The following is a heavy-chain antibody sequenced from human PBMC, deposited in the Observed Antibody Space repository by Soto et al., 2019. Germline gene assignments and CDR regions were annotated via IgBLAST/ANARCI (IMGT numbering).Heavy chain of an antibody. D-gene: IGHD5-18*01. J-gene: IGHJ4*02. Sequence: GGSLRLSCAASGFTFSTYAMSWVRQAPGKGLEWVSAISGSGGSTYYADSVKGRFTISRDNSNNTLYLQMNSLRAEDTAVYYCAKTVRGYSYGSLGYWGQGTLVTVSS. V-gene: IGHV3-23*01. CDR3: AKTVRGYSYGSLGY. CDR2: ISGSGGST. CDR1: GFTFSTYA.